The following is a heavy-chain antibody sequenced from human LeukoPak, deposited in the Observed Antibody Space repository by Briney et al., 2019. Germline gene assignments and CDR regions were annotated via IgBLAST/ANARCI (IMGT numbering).Heavy chain of an antibody. J-gene: IGHJ6*03. CDR2: IYYSGST. V-gene: IGHV4-59*08. CDR1: GGSISSYY. D-gene: IGHD2-15*01. CDR3: ARQARCSGGSCYSGGYYYYMDV. Sequence: SETLSLTCTVSGGSISSYYGSWIRQPPGKGLEWIGYIYYSGSTNYNPSLKSRVTISVDTSKNQFSLKLSSVTAADTAVYYCARQARCSGGSCYSGGYYYYMDVWGKGTTVTISS.